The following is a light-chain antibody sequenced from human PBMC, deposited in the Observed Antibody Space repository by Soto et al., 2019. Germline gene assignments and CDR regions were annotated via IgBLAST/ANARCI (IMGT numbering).Light chain of an antibody. CDR2: VAS. V-gene: IGKV1-27*01. CDR1: QGISNY. CDR3: QNYNSAPIT. J-gene: IGKJ5*01. Sequence: DIQMTQSPSSLSASVGDRVTITCRASQGISNYLAWYQQKPGKVPKLLIYVASTLQSGVPSRFSGSGSGTDFSLNISSLQPEDVATYYCQNYNSAPITFGQGTRLEIK.